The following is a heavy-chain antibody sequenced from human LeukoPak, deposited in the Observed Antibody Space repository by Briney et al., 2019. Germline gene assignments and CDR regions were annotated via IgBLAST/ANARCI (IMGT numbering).Heavy chain of an antibody. V-gene: IGHV3-66*02. CDR3: ASKGSYEAFDY. D-gene: IGHD1-26*01. J-gene: IGHJ4*02. CDR2: IYSGART. Sequence: PGGSLRLSCAASGFTVSSNYMSWVRQAPGKGVEWVSVIYSGARTYYADSVKGRFTISRDNYKNTLYLQMNSLRAEDTAVYYCASKGSYEAFDYWGQGTLVTVSS. CDR1: GFTVSSNY.